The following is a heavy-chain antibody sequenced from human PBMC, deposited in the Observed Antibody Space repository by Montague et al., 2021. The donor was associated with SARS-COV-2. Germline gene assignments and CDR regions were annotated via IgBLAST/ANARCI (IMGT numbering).Heavy chain of an antibody. CDR1: GGSITGYY. V-gene: IGHV4-39*07. J-gene: IGHJ3*02. D-gene: IGHD4-23*01. CDR3: VRDHPYGGPRGAYDI. Sequence: SETLSLTCTVSGGSITGYYWGWIRQPPGKGLEWIGNIYYSGSTYYNPSLKSRVTISVDTSKNQFSLKVNSVTAADTAVYYCVRDHPYGGPRGAYDIWGQGTVVTVSS. CDR2: IYYSGST.